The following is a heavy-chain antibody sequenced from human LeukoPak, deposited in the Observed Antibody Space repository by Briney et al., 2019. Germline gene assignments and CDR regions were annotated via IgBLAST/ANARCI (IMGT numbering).Heavy chain of an antibody. D-gene: IGHD5-12*01. CDR2: ISDDGSNE. CDR3: AKDRAYSGYDYFDY. CDR1: GFTFSSYV. J-gene: IGHJ4*02. Sequence: GGSLRLSCAASGFTFSSYVMHWVRQAPGKGLEWVAFISDDGSNEYYADNVKGRFTISRDNSKNTLYLQMNSLRAEDTAVYYCAKDRAYSGYDYFDYWGQGTLVTVSS. V-gene: IGHV3-30*18.